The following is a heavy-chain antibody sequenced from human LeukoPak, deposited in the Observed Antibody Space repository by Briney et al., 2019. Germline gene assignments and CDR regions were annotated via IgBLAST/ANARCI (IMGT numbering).Heavy chain of an antibody. CDR1: GYTLTELS. J-gene: IGHJ5*02. CDR2: FDPEDGET. Sequence: ASVRVSCKVSGYTLTELSMHWVRQAPGKGLEWMGGFDPEDGETIYAQKFQGRVTMTEDTSTDTAYMELSSLRSEDTAVYYCATSPYSGSYRGWFGPWGQGTLVTVSS. V-gene: IGHV1-24*01. CDR3: ATSPYSGSYRGWFGP. D-gene: IGHD1-26*01.